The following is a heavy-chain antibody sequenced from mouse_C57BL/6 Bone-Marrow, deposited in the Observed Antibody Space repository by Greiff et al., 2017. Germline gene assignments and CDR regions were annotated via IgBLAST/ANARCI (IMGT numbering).Heavy chain of an antibody. CDR1: GFTFSSYG. CDR2: ISSGGSYT. V-gene: IGHV5-6*01. Sequence: EVKVVESGGDLVKPGGSLKLSCAASGFTFSSYGMSWVRQTPDKRLEWVATISSGGSYTYYPDSVKGRFTISRDNAKNTLYLQMSSLKSEDTAMYYCAVVPFDYWGQGTTLTVSS. D-gene: IGHD1-1*02. J-gene: IGHJ2*01. CDR3: AVVPFDY.